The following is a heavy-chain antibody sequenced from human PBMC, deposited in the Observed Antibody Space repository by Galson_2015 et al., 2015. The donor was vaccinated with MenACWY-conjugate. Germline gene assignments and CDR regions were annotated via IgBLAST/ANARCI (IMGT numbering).Heavy chain of an antibody. J-gene: IGHJ6*02. Sequence: QSGAEVKKPGESLKISCTGSGYSFTSYWIGWVRQMPGKGLEWMGIIYPGDSDTRYSPSFQGQVTISVDKSISTAYLQWSSLKASDTAMYYCASSTVTPYYYYGMDVWGQGTTVTVSS. V-gene: IGHV5-51*01. CDR2: IYPGDSDT. D-gene: IGHD4-17*01. CDR1: GYSFTSYW. CDR3: ASSTVTPYYYYGMDV.